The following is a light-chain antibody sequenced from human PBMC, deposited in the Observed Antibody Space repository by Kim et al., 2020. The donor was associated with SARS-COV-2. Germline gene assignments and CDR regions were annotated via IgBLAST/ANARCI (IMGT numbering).Light chain of an antibody. CDR3: MQGTHWPPFT. V-gene: IGKV2-30*02. J-gene: IGKJ2*01. CDR1: QSLLHSDGNTY. CDR2: KVS. Sequence: EVVMTQSPLSLPVTLGQPASISCKSSQSLLHSDGNTYLNWFQQRPGQSPRRLIYKVSNRDSGVPDRFSGSGSGTDFTLKISRVEAEDVGVYYCMQGTHWPPFTFGQGTKLEI.